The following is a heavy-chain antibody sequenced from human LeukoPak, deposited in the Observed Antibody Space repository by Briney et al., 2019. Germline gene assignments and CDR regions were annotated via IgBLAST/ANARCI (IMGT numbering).Heavy chain of an antibody. CDR2: IKQDGSEK. J-gene: IGHJ4*02. Sequence: GGSLRLSCAASGFTFDDYGMSWVRQAPGKGLEWVANIKQDGSEKYYVDSVKGRFTISRDNAKNSLYLQMNSLRAEDTAVYYCARGAAVAVSRVGYWGQGTLVTVSS. V-gene: IGHV3-7*01. CDR1: GFTFDDYG. CDR3: ARGAAVAVSRVGY. D-gene: IGHD6-19*01.